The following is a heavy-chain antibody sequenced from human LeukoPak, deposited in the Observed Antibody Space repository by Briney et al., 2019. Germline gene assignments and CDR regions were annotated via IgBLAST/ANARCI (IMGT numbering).Heavy chain of an antibody. D-gene: IGHD3-22*01. CDR2: INHSGST. CDR3: ARGLSYYDSSGYDAFDI. CDR1: GGSFSGYY. Sequence: SETLSLTCAVYGGSFSGYYWSWIRQPPGKGLEWIGEINHSGSTNYNPSLKSRVTISVDTSKNQFSLKLSSVTAADTAVYYCARGLSYYDSSGYDAFDIWGQGTMATVSS. V-gene: IGHV4-34*01. J-gene: IGHJ3*02.